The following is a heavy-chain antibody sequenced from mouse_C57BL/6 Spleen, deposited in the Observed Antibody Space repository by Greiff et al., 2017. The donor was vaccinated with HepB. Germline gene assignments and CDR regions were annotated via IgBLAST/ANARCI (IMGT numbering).Heavy chain of an antibody. Sequence: EVKLMESGGGLVQPGGSLSLSCAASGFTFTDYYMSWVRQPPGKALEWLGIIRNKANGYTTEYSASVKGRFTISRDNSQGILYLQMNALRAEDSATYYSARGVTVFDDWGPGTTLTVST. CDR1: GFTFTDYY. CDR3: ARGVTVFDD. V-gene: IGHV7-3*01. D-gene: IGHD2-2*01. J-gene: IGHJ2*01. CDR2: IRNKANGYTT.